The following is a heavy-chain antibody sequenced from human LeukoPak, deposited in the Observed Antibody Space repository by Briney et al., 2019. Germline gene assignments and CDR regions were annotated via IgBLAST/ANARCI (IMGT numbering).Heavy chain of an antibody. D-gene: IGHD3-10*01. Sequence: GGSLRLSCAASGFTFSIYTMAWVRQAPGGGLEWVSGISGDGGSTYYADSVKGRFVISRDNSKSTLYLQMNSLRAEDRAVYYCVKDFGRNLGGPGYWGRGTLVTVSS. V-gene: IGHV3-23*01. CDR2: ISGDGGST. CDR3: VKDFGRNLGGPGY. J-gene: IGHJ4*02. CDR1: GFTFSIYT.